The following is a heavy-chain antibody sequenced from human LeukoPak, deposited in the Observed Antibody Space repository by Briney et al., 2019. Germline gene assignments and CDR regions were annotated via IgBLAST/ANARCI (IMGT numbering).Heavy chain of an antibody. D-gene: IGHD2-15*01. CDR3: ARLNRYCSGGSCPPFDY. CDR2: IYYSGST. V-gene: IGHV4-39*01. J-gene: IGHJ4*02. CDR1: GGSISSSSYY. Sequence: SETLSLTCTVSGGSISSSSYYWGWIRQPPGKGLELIGSIYYSGSTYYNPSLKSRVTISVDTSKNQFSLNLSSVTAADTAVYYCARLNRYCSGGSCPPFDYWGQGTLVTVSS.